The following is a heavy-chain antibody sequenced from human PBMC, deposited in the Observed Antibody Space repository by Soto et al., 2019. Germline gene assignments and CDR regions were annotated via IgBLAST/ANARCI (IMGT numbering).Heavy chain of an antibody. V-gene: IGHV3-7*01. CDR1: GFTFSSYW. Sequence: EVQLVESGGGLVQPGGSLRLSCAASGFTFSSYWMSWVRQAPVKGLEWVGNIKQDGSEKNYVDFMEGRFTISRDNAEKSMYLQMKRLGAEDTAVYYCARLASAGRGWDVWGQGTTVVVSS. CDR3: ARLASAGRGWDV. D-gene: IGHD6-13*01. CDR2: IKQDGSEK. J-gene: IGHJ6*02.